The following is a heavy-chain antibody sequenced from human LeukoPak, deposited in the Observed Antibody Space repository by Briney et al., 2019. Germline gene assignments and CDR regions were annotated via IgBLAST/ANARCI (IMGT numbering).Heavy chain of an antibody. J-gene: IGHJ2*01. CDR1: GDSISSSSYY. Sequence: SETLSLTCTVSGDSISSSSYYWGWIRQPPGTGLEWIGSIYYTGYTYDNPSLKSRITISVDTPKNQFSLRLTSVTAADTAVYYCARARRFQGGNWYFDLWGRGTLVTVSS. CDR2: IYYTGYT. D-gene: IGHD3-16*01. V-gene: IGHV4-39*07. CDR3: ARARRFQGGNWYFDL.